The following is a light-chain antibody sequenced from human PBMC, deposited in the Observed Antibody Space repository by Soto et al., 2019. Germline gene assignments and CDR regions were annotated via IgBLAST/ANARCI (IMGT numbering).Light chain of an antibody. CDR3: LQTASLPVA. CDR1: QSIGGH. Sequence: DIHVAQSPSSLSASVGDRVTITCRASQSIGGHLNWYQQKAGTAPNPLISGASNLQGGVPSRFSGSGSGTDFTLIITTLQPEDSATYYCLQTASLPVAFGGGTKVET. J-gene: IGKJ4*01. V-gene: IGKV1-39*01. CDR2: GAS.